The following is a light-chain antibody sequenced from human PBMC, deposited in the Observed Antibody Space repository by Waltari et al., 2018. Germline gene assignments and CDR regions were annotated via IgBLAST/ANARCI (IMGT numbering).Light chain of an antibody. CDR3: QQYYNYPRT. CDR2: GAS. Sequence: EIVLTQSPGTLSVSPGESATLSCRASQSAGGNVAWYQQRLGQPPRLLIYGASMRTGGIPDRFSGSGSGTEFTLTISSLQSADFAVYYCQQYYNYPRTFGQGTKVEIK. V-gene: IGKV3-15*01. CDR1: QSAGGN. J-gene: IGKJ1*01.